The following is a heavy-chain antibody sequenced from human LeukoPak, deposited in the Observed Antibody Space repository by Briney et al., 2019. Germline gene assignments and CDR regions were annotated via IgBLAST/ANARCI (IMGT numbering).Heavy chain of an antibody. CDR2: IYYSGST. J-gene: IGHJ6*02. Sequence: SETLSLTCTVSGGSINSYYWSWIRQPPGKGLEWIGYIYYSGSTNYNPSLKSRVTISVDTSKNQFSLKLSSVTAADTAVYYCARERTDYYGMDVWGQGTTVTVSS. CDR1: GGSINSYY. V-gene: IGHV4-59*01. CDR3: ARERTDYYGMDV.